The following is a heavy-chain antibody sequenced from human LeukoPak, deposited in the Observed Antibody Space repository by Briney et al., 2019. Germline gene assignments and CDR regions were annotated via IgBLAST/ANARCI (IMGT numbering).Heavy chain of an antibody. Sequence: GGSLRLSCAASGFTFSSYAMSWVRQAPGKGVEWVSAISGSGGSTYYADSGKGRFTLSRDNSKNTLYLQMNSLRAEDTAVYYCAKEGTGGYCSGGSCYSDYWGQGTLVTVSS. D-gene: IGHD2-15*01. V-gene: IGHV3-23*01. CDR3: AKEGTGGYCSGGSCYSDY. CDR2: ISGSGGST. CDR1: GFTFSSYA. J-gene: IGHJ4*02.